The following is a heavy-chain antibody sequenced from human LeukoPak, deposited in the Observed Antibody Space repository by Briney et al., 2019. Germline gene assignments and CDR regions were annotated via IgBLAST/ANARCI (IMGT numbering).Heavy chain of an antibody. J-gene: IGHJ6*03. Sequence: ASVKVSCKASGYTFTGYYMHWVRQAPGQGLEWMGWINPNSGGTNYAQKFQGRVTMTRDTSISTAYMELSRLRSDDTAVYYCARVWFGELAYYYYMDVWGKGTTVTVSS. CDR1: GYTFTGYY. D-gene: IGHD3-10*01. CDR3: ARVWFGELAYYYYMDV. V-gene: IGHV1-2*02. CDR2: INPNSGGT.